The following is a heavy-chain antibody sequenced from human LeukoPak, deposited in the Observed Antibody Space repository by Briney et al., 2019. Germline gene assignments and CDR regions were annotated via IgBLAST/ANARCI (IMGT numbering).Heavy chain of an antibody. V-gene: IGHV4-31*03. D-gene: IGHD2-15*01. CDR3: AKPGGGQDFSAFDP. CDR1: GGSISSGGYY. J-gene: IGHJ5*02. Sequence: PSETLSLTCTVSGGSISSGGYYWSWIRQHPGKGLEWIGYIYYSGSTYYNPSLKSRVTISVDTSKNQFSLKLSSVTAADTAVYYCAKPGGGQDFSAFDPWGQGTLVTVSS. CDR2: IYYSGST.